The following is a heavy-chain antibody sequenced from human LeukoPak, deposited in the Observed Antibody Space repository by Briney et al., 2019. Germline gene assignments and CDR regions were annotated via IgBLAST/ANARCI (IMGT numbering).Heavy chain of an antibody. CDR2: IYYSGST. CDR1: GGSISSGDYY. CDR3: ARGRSYYDSSGFY. Sequence: SQTLSLTCTVSGGSISSGDYYWSWIRQPPGKGLEWIGYIYYSGSTYYNPSLKSRVTISVDTSKNQFSLKLSSVTAADTAVYYCARGRSYYDSSGFYWGQGTLVTVSS. D-gene: IGHD3-22*01. V-gene: IGHV4-30-4*08. J-gene: IGHJ4*02.